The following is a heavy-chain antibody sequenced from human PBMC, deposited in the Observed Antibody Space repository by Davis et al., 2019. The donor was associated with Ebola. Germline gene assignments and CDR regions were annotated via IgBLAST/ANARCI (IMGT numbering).Heavy chain of an antibody. V-gene: IGHV3-30-3*01. Sequence: GESLKISCAASGFTFSSYAMHWVRQAPGKGLEWVAVISYDGSNKYYADSVKGRFTISRDNSKNTLYLQMNSLRAEDTAVYYCARERGQWLVFDYWGQGTLVTVSS. CDR2: ISYDGSNK. CDR3: ARERGQWLVFDY. J-gene: IGHJ4*02. CDR1: GFTFSSYA. D-gene: IGHD6-19*01.